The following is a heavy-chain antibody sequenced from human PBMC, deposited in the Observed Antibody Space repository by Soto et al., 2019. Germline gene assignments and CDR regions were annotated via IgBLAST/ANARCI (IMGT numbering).Heavy chain of an antibody. J-gene: IGHJ6*02. CDR2: MNPNSGNT. Sequence: QVQLVQSGAEVKKPGASVKVSCKASGDPFINYDIKWVRQATGQGLEWMGWMNPNSGNTGYARKFQGRVTMTRNTSISTAYMELSSVRAEDTAVYYCARGRDGMDVWGQGTTVTVSS. V-gene: IGHV1-8*01. CDR3: ARGRDGMDV. CDR1: GDPFINYD.